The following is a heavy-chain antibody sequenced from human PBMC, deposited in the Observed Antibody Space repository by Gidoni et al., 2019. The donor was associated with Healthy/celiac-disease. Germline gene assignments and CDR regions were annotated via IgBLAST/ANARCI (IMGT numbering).Heavy chain of an antibody. J-gene: IGHJ4*02. CDR3: ARDGALLRLGELSFFLV. V-gene: IGHV3-30*04. CDR2: ISYDGSNK. CDR1: GFTFSSYA. Sequence: QVQLVESGGGVVQPGRSLRLSCAASGFTFSSYAMHWVRQAPGKGLEWVAVISYDGSNKYYADSVKGRFTISRDNSKNTLYLQMNSLRAEDTAVYYCARDGALLRLGELSFFLVWGQGTLVTVSS. D-gene: IGHD3-16*02.